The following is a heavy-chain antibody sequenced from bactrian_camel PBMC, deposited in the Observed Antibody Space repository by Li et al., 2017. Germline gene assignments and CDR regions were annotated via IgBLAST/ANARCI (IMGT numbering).Heavy chain of an antibody. CDR3: AAFRAQSDYSPDEYNY. V-gene: IGHV3S36*01. CDR1: GFSFDDYA. CDR2: INNGGDST. J-gene: IGHJ4*01. Sequence: VQLVESGGGLVQPGGSLRLSCVTSGFSFDDYAMGWVRQAPGKGLEWVAVINNGGDSTYYSDSVKGRFTIPRDNAKNTVYLDMNSLKPEDTAMYYCAAFRAQSDYSPDEYNYWGQGTQVTVS. D-gene: IGHD4*01.